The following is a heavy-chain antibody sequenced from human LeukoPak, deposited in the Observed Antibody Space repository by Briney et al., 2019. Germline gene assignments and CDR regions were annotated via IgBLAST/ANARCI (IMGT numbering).Heavy chain of an antibody. CDR3: ARYDFTKSFDY. D-gene: IGHD3-3*01. V-gene: IGHV4-59*01. CDR1: GGSISNYY. CDR2: IYYSGST. Sequence: PSETLSLTCPVSGGSISNYYWSWIRQPPAKGLEWIGYIYYSGSTNSHPSLKSRVTMSVDTSKNQSSLKLSSVTAADTAVYYCARYDFTKSFDYWGQGTLVTVSS. J-gene: IGHJ4*02.